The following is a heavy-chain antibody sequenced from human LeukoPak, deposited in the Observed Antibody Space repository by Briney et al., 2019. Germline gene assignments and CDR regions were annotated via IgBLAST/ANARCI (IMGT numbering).Heavy chain of an antibody. CDR3: ASDYGISKHYYYMDV. V-gene: IGHV3-30*04. D-gene: IGHD3-3*02. CDR1: GFTFSSYA. CDR2: ISYDGSNK. J-gene: IGHJ6*03. Sequence: GGSLRLSCAASGFTFSSYAMHWVRQAPGKGLEWVAVISYDGSNKHYADSVKGRFTISRDNSKNTLYLQMNSLRAEDTAVYYCASDYGISKHYYYMDVWGKGTTVTVSS.